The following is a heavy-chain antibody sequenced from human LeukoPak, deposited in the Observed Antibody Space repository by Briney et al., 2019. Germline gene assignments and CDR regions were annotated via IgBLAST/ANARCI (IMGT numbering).Heavy chain of an antibody. CDR3: ARDLSSSGWSYYMDV. CDR2: IYYSGST. V-gene: IGHV4-61*01. J-gene: IGHJ6*03. Sequence: SETLSLTCTVSGGSISSSSYYWSWIRQPPGKGLEWIGYIYYSGSTNYNPSLKSRVTISVDTSKNQFSLKLSSVTAADTAVYYCARDLSSSGWSYYMDVWGKGTTVTVSS. CDR1: GGSISSSSYY. D-gene: IGHD6-19*01.